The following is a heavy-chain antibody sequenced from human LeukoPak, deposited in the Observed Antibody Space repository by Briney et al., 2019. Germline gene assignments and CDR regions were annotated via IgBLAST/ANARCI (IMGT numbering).Heavy chain of an antibody. D-gene: IGHD4-23*01. CDR3: ARDLLNEGNHLDY. J-gene: IGHJ4*02. CDR2: IYCSGST. V-gene: IGHV4-30-4*01. Sequence: SETLSLTCTVSGGSISSGDYYWSWIRQPPGKGLEWIGYIYCSGSTYYNPSLKSRVTISVDTSKNQFSLKLSSVTAADTAVYYCARDLLNEGNHLDYWGQGTLVTVSS. CDR1: GGSISSGDYY.